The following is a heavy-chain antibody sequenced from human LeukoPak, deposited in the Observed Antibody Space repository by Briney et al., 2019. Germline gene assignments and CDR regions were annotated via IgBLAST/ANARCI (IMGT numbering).Heavy chain of an antibody. CDR3: AKDYYDGSGYLFDY. CDR1: GFTFSSYA. CDR2: ISGSGGST. D-gene: IGHD3-22*01. Sequence: PGGSLRLSCAASGFTFSSYAMSWVRQAPGKGLEWLSAISGSGGSTHYADSVKGRFTISRDNSKNTLYLQMNSLSAEDTAVYYCAKDYYDGSGYLFDYWGQGTLVTVSS. J-gene: IGHJ4*02. V-gene: IGHV3-23*01.